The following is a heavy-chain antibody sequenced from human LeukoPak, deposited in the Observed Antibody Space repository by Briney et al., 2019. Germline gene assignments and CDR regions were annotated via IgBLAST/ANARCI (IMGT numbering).Heavy chain of an antibody. CDR1: GGSIRYYF. V-gene: IGHV4-4*09. J-gene: IGHJ4*02. D-gene: IGHD3-10*01. CDR2: IYTSGRT. CDR3: ARGSYGSGSYYKKEYYFDY. Sequence: SETLSLTCTVSGGSIRYYFWSWIRQPPGKGLEWIGCIYTSGRTNYNPSLKSRVTISVDTSKNQFSLNLSSVTAADTAVYYCARGSYGSGSYYKKEYYFDYWGQGTLVTVSS.